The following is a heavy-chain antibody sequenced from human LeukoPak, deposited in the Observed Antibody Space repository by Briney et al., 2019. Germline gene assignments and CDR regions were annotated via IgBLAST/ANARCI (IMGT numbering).Heavy chain of an antibody. V-gene: IGHV4-59*01. J-gene: IGHJ4*02. Sequence: PSETLSLTCTVSGRSISGYYWSWIRQPPGKGLEWMGYIYYSGSTKYSPSLKSRVTISVDTSQNQFSLKLSSVTSADTAVYYCARDYGGKFDYWGRGTLVAVSS. CDR3: ARDYGGKFDY. D-gene: IGHD4-23*01. CDR2: IYYSGST. CDR1: GRSISGYY.